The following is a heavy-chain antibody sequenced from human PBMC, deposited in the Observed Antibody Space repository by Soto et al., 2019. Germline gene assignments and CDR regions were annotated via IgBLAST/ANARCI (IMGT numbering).Heavy chain of an antibody. Sequence: GGSLRLSCAASGFTFSSYAMHWVRQAPCKGLEWVAVISYDGSNKYYADSVKGRFTISRDNSKNTLYLQMNSLRAEDTAVYYCARDRRIAVAGRAYYYGMDVWGQGTTVTVSS. CDR3: ARDRRIAVAGRAYYYGMDV. D-gene: IGHD6-19*01. CDR1: GFTFSSYA. CDR2: ISYDGSNK. V-gene: IGHV3-30-3*01. J-gene: IGHJ6*02.